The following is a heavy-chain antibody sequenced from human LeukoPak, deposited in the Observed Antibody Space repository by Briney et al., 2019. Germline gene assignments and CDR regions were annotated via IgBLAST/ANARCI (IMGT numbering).Heavy chain of an antibody. Sequence: PGGSLRLSCAASGSTFSSYGMHWVRQAPGKGLEWVAVISYDGSNKYYADSVKGRFTISRDNSKNTLYLQMNSLRAEDTAVYYCAEDLTMVRGVIPPALYWGQGTLVTVSS. D-gene: IGHD3-10*01. V-gene: IGHV3-30*18. CDR3: AEDLTMVRGVIPPALY. CDR2: ISYDGSNK. J-gene: IGHJ4*02. CDR1: GSTFSSYG.